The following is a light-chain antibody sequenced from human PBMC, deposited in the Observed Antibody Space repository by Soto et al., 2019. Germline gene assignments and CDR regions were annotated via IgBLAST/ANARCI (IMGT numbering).Light chain of an antibody. CDR2: RNN. CDR1: SSNIGSNY. V-gene: IGLV1-47*01. J-gene: IGLJ1*01. CDR3: AAWDDSLSAFYV. Sequence: QSALTQPPPASGTPGQRVTISCSGSSSNIGSNYVYWYQQLPGTAPKLLIYRNNQRPSGVPDRFSGSKSGTSASLAISGLRSEDEADYYCAAWDDSLSAFYVFGTGTKATVL.